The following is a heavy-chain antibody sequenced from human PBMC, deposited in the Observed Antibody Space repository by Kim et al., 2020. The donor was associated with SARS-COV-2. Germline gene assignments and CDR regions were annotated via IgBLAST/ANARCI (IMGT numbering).Heavy chain of an antibody. CDR3: ARAVAAAGDHDWFDP. J-gene: IGHJ5*02. V-gene: IGHV1-69*13. D-gene: IGHD6-13*01. CDR1: GGTFSSYA. CDR2: IIPIFGTA. Sequence: SVKVSCKASGGTFSSYAISWVRQAPGQGLEWMGGIIPIFGTANYAQKFQGRVTITADESTSTAYMELSSLRSEDTAVYYCARAVAAAGDHDWFDPWGQGTLVTVSS.